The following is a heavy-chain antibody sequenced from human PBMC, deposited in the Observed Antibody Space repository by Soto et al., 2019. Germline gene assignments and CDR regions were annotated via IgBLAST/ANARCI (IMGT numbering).Heavy chain of an antibody. V-gene: IGHV4-4*02. CDR2: IYHSGST. J-gene: IGHJ6*02. Sequence: QVQLQESGPGLVKPSGTLSLTCAVSGGSISSSNWWSWVRQPPGKGLEWIGEIYHSGSTNYNPSLKSRATVSXDXTKNHFSLKLSSVTAADTAVYYCARVSGSYYYGMDVWGQGTTVTVSS. CDR1: GGSISSSNW. CDR3: ARVSGSYYYGMDV. D-gene: IGHD1-26*01.